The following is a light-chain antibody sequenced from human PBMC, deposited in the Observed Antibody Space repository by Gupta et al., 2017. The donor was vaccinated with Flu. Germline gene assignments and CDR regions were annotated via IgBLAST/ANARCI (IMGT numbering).Light chain of an antibody. CDR1: SSNIGAGYD. CDR2: GNS. J-gene: IGLJ1*01. Sequence: QSVLTQPPSVSGAPGQRVTISCTGSSSNIGAGYDVHWYQQLPGTAPKPLIYGNSNRPSGVPDRFSGSKSGTSASLAITGLQAEDEADYYCQSYDSSLSGLLYVFGTGTKVTVL. CDR3: QSYDSSLSGLLYV. V-gene: IGLV1-40*01.